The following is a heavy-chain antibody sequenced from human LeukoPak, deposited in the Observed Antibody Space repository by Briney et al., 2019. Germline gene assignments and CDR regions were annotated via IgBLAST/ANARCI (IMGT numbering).Heavy chain of an antibody. J-gene: IGHJ4*02. CDR2: INQHGSET. D-gene: IGHD3-3*01. V-gene: IGHV3-7*04. Sequence: AGGSLRLSCAASEFTFYNYWMTWVRQAPGKGLEWVANINQHGSETKYVDSVKGRFIISRDNAKNSLYLEMNSLRAEDTAVYYCAGGSRPVYDFWSGWTIDYWGQGTLVTVSS. CDR3: AGGSRPVYDFWSGWTIDY. CDR1: EFTFYNYW.